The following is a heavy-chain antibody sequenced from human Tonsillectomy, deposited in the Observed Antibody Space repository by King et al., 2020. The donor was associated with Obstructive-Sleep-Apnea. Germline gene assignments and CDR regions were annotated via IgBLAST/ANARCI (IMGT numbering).Heavy chain of an antibody. V-gene: IGHV4-59*01. J-gene: IGHJ3*02. D-gene: IGHD3-22*01. Sequence: VQLQESGPGLVKPSETLSLTCTVSGGSISSYYWSWIRQPPGKGLEWIGYIYYSGSTNYNPSLKSRVTISVDTSKNQFSLKLSSVTAADTAAYYCARGAPDSSGYYYGSAFDIWGQGTMVTVSS. CDR2: IYYSGST. CDR1: GGSISSYY. CDR3: ARGAPDSSGYYYGSAFDI.